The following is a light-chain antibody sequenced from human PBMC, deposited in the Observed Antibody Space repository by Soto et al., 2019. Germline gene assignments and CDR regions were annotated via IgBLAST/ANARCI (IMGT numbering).Light chain of an antibody. CDR1: QSVSSN. CDR3: ENYNSLAVT. CDR2: GAS. V-gene: IGKV3-15*01. Sequence: DIVMTQSPATLSVSPGERATLSCRASQSVSSNLAWYQQKPGQAPRLLIYGASTMATLIPAKLSGGGSATEFTLTISCLQTEDLTPYYCENYNSLAVTFGLGTTVDIE. J-gene: IGKJ3*01.